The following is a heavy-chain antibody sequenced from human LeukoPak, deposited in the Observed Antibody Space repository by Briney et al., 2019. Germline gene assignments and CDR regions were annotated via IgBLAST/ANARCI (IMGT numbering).Heavy chain of an antibody. D-gene: IGHD1-1*01. V-gene: IGHV4-59*01. J-gene: IGHJ4*02. CDR3: ARGERLGPDF. CDR2: IHYSGSS. Sequence: PSETLSFTCAVYGESFSGYYWSWIRQPPGKGLEWIGYIHYSGSSNYNPSLQSRVTISLDTSRGHFSLKLSSATAADTAVYYCARGERLGPDFWGQGTLVTVSS. CDR1: GESFSGYY.